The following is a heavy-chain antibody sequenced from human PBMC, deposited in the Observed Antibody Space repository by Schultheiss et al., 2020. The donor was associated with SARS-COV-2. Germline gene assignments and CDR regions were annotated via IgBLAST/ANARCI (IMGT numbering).Heavy chain of an antibody. D-gene: IGHD1-26*01. CDR1: GFTFSSYG. CDR2: IWYDGSNK. J-gene: IGHJ6*02. Sequence: GGSLRLSCAASGFTFSSYGIHWVRQAPGKGLEWVAVIWYDGSNKYYADSVKGRFTISRDNSKNTLDLQMNSLRAEDTAVYYCARDWEEYGMDVWGQGTTVTVSS. CDR3: ARDWEEYGMDV. V-gene: IGHV3-33*01.